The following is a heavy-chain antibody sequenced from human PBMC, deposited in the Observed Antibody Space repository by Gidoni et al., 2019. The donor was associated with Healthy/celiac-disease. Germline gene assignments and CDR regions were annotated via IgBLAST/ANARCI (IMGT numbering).Heavy chain of an antibody. CDR1: GFTFSSYG. CDR3: ARDSLVVVAAADDAFDI. Sequence: QVQLVESGGGVVQPGRSLRLSCAASGFTFSSYGMHWVRLAPGKGLEWVAVRWYDGSNKYYADSVKGRFTISRDNSKNTLYLQMNSLRAEDTAVYYCARDSLVVVAAADDAFDIWGQGTMVTVSS. V-gene: IGHV3-33*01. J-gene: IGHJ3*02. D-gene: IGHD2-15*01. CDR2: RWYDGSNK.